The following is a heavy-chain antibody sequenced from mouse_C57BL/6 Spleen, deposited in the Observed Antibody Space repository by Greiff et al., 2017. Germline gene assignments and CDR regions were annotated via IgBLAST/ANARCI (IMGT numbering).Heavy chain of an antibody. CDR3: ARSLDY. V-gene: IGHV1-7*01. CDR2: INPSSGYT. CDR1: GYTFTSYW. Sequence: QVQLQQSGAELAKPGASVKLSCKASGYTFTSYWMHWVKQRPGQGLEWIGYINPSSGYTKYNQKFKDKATLTADKYSRTAYMQLSSLTYEDSAVYYCARSLDYWGQGTTLTVAS. J-gene: IGHJ2*01.